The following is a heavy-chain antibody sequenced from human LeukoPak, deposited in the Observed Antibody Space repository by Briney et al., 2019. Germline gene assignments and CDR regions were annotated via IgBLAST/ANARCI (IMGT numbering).Heavy chain of an antibody. J-gene: IGHJ6*02. D-gene: IGHD2-15*01. CDR1: GFTFSTYG. Sequence: PGGSLRLSCAASGFTFSTYGMHWVRQAPGKGLEWVAVIWYDGSKKYHAASVKGRFTISRDNSKNTLYLQMNSLRGEDTAVYYCARVPHCSGGSCYSLLRYYYYGMDVRGQGTTVTVSS. CDR3: ARVPHCSGGSCYSLLRYYYYGMDV. V-gene: IGHV3-33*01. CDR2: IWYDGSKK.